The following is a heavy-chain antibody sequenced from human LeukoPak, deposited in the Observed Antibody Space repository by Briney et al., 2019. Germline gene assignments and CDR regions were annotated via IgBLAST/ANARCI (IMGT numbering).Heavy chain of an antibody. CDR3: ARDITGAFDI. CDR1: GFTFSSYS. V-gene: IGHV3-21*01. D-gene: IGHD1-20*01. CDR2: ISSSSSYI. J-gene: IGHJ3*02. Sequence: GGSLRLSCAASGFTFSSYSMNWVRQAPGKGLEWVSSISSSSSYIYYADSVKGRFTISRDNAKSSLYLQMNSRRAEDTAVYYCARDITGAFDIWGQGTMVTVSS.